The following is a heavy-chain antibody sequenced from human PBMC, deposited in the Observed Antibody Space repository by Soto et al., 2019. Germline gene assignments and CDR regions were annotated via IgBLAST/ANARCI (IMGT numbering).Heavy chain of an antibody. CDR2: IIPSLNMA. CDR3: ATGLVPRFFES. V-gene: IGHV1-69*02. CDR1: GDTFTSYT. Sequence: QDQLVQSGAEVRKPGSSVRVSCRTSGDTFTSYTINWVRQAPGQGLEWMGRIIPSLNMANYAQKFQGSVTFTADKSTSTAYMDLSSLRPEDTAVYFCATGLVPRFFESWGQGTPVTVSS. D-gene: IGHD6-6*01. J-gene: IGHJ4*02.